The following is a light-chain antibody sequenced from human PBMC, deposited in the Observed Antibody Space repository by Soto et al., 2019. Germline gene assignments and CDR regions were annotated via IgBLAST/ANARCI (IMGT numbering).Light chain of an antibody. V-gene: IGLV9-49*01. CDR3: GADHGSGSNFVYV. Sequence: QSVLTQPPSTSASLGASVTLTCTLSSGYSNYKVDWYQQRPGKGPRFVMRVGTGGIVGSKGDGIPGRFSVLGSGLNRYLTIKNIQEEDESDYHCGADHGSGSNFVYVFGTGTKVTVL. J-gene: IGLJ1*01. CDR1: SGYSNYK. CDR2: VGTGGIVG.